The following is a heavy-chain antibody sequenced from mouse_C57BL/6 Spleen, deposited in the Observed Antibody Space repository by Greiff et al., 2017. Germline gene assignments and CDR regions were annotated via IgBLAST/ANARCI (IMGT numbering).Heavy chain of an antibody. CDR2: IDPSDSET. D-gene: IGHD1-1*01. Sequence: VQLQQPGAELVRPGASVKLSCKASGYTFTSYWMQWVKQRPIQGLEWIGNIDPSDSETHYNQKFKDKATLTVDKSSSTAYMQLNCLTSEDSAVYCCASEITTVVTKGFCAYWGQGTTLTVSS. CDR1: GYTFTSYW. J-gene: IGHJ2*01. CDR3: ASEITTVVTKGFCAY. V-gene: IGHV1-52*01.